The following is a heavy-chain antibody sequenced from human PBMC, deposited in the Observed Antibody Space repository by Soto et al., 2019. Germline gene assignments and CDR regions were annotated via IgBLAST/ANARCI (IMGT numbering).Heavy chain of an antibody. CDR1: GYTFNAYY. CDR2: INQNSDVT. V-gene: IGHV1-2*02. CDR3: VRVAFNNHYDFDY. Sequence: QVQLVQSGAEVKKPGASVKVSCKASGYTFNAYYIHWVRQAPGQGLEWMGWINQNSDVTSYAQSFHDRVTMTRDMPITTAYMELTRLRSDDTAVYYCVRVAFNNHYDFDYWVQGTLITVSS. J-gene: IGHJ4*02. D-gene: IGHD3-16*01.